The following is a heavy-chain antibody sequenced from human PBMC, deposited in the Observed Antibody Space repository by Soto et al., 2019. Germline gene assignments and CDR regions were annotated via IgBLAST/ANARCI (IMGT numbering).Heavy chain of an antibody. V-gene: IGHV4-31*03. J-gene: IGHJ3*02. D-gene: IGHD3-10*01. Sequence: QVQLQESGPGLVKPSQTLSLTCTVSGGSISSGGYYWSWIRQHPGKGLEWIGYIYYSGSTYYNPSLKSRVTISVDTSKNQFSLKLSSVTAADTAVYYCARHYMVRGVMCVFDIWGQGTMVTVSS. CDR1: GGSISSGGYY. CDR2: IYYSGST. CDR3: ARHYMVRGVMCVFDI.